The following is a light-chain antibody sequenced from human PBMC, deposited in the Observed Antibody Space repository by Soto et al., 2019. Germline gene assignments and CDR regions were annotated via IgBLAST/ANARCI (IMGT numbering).Light chain of an antibody. Sequence: QSALTQPPSASGSPGQSVTISCTGTSSDLGAHDYVSWYQQHPGKAPKLMIFEVSKRPSGVPDRFSGSKSGNTASLTVSGLQADDEADYYCSSFPGSNNFEFGGGTKVTVL. CDR1: SSDLGAHDY. CDR2: EVS. V-gene: IGLV2-8*01. CDR3: SSFPGSNNFE. J-gene: IGLJ2*01.